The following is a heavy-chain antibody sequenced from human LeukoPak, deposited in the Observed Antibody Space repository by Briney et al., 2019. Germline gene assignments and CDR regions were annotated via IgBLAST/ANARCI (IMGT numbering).Heavy chain of an antibody. CDR2: IHYSGST. J-gene: IGHJ4*02. CDR1: GGSVSSGSYY. V-gene: IGHV4-61*01. D-gene: IGHD6-19*01. CDR3: ARVSDTRAVTGTVPDY. Sequence: PSETLSLTCSVSGGSVSSGSYYWSWIRQPPGKGLEWIGSIHYSGSTKYNPSLKSRVTISVDTSKNQFSLKMSSVTAADTAVYYCARVSDTRAVTGTVPDYWGQGTLVAVSS.